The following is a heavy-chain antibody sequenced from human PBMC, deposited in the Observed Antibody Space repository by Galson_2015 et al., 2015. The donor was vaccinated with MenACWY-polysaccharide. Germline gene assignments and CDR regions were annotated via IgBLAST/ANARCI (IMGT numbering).Heavy chain of an antibody. J-gene: IGHJ3*02. D-gene: IGHD6-19*01. CDR2: INSDGST. CDR1: GFTFSSYW. CDR3: VREGENAVAGTLDI. V-gene: IGHV3-74*01. Sequence: ALRLSCAASGFTFSSYWMNWVRQAPGKGLGWVSRINSDGSTSYADSVKGRFTMSRDNAKNTVYLQMNSLRAEDTAVYYCVREGENAVAGTLDIWGQGTMVTVSS.